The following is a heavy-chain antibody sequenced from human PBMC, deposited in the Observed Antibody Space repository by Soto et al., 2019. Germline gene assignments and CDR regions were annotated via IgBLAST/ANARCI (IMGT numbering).Heavy chain of an antibody. V-gene: IGHV3-13*01. CDR2: IGSAGDT. D-gene: IGHD3-10*01. CDR3: ARFAYGAWLFDY. Sequence: EVQLAESGGGLVQPGGSLRLSCVGYGFTFSTYHMHWVRQATGKGLEWVSGIGSAGDTYYAGSVKGRFTISRENAKNSLYLQMNRVRYYDTGVYSCARFAYGAWLFDYWGQGALVTVSS. J-gene: IGHJ4*02. CDR1: GFTFSTYH.